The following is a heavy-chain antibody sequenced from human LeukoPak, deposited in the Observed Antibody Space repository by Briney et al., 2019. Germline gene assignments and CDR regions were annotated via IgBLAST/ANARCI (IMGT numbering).Heavy chain of an antibody. CDR2: IYHSGST. J-gene: IGHJ5*02. Sequence: SQTLSLTCAVSGGSISSGDYSWSWLRQPPEKGMEWLGHIYHSGSTYYNPSLKSRVTMSVDRSKNQFSLKLSSVTAADTAVYYCARSGYDSSGYFWDWFDPWGQGTLVTVSS. CDR1: GGSISSGDYS. D-gene: IGHD3-22*01. CDR3: ARSGYDSSGYFWDWFDP. V-gene: IGHV4-30-2*01.